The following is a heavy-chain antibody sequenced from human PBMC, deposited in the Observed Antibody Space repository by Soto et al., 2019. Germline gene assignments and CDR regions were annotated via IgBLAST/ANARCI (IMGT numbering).Heavy chain of an antibody. V-gene: IGHV1-24*01. CDR3: AAGGTRWLHSPFDY. D-gene: IGHD1-1*01. J-gene: IGHJ4*02. CDR2: FDPEDGET. CDR1: GHTLTELS. Sequence: QVQLLQSGAEVKKPGASVKVSCKVSGHTLTELSMHWVRQAPGRGLEWMGGFDPEDGETIFAQKFQGRVTMTEDTSTDSNYMEVTSLRSEDTAVYYCAAGGTRWLHSPFDYWGQGTLVTISS.